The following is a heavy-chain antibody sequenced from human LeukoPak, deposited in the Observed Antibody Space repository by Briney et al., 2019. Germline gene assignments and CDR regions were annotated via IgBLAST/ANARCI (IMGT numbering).Heavy chain of an antibody. CDR2: IYYSGST. Sequence: SETLSLTCTVPGGSISSGDYYWSWIRQPPGKGLEWIGYIYYSGSTYYNPSLKSRVTISVDTSKNQFSLKLSSVTAADTAVYYCARGANKYSDMGVDGLDWFDPWGQGTLVTVSS. CDR3: ARGANKYSDMGVDGLDWFDP. D-gene: IGHD1-26*01. CDR1: GGSISSGDYY. V-gene: IGHV4-30-4*08. J-gene: IGHJ5*02.